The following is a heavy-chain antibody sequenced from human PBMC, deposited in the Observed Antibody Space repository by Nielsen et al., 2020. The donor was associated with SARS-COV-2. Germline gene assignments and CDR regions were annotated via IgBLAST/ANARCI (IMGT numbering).Heavy chain of an antibody. V-gene: IGHV3-20*04. CDR1: GFTFDDYG. CDR2: INWSGDNT. J-gene: IGHJ4*02. CDR3: ARGGVLWFAELPDY. D-gene: IGHD3-10*01. Sequence: GESLKISCAASGFTFDDYGMSWVRQAPGKGLEWVSGINWSGDNTGYADSMKGQFTISRDNAKNSLFLQMNSLRAEDTAFYYCARGGVLWFAELPDYWGQGTLVTVSS.